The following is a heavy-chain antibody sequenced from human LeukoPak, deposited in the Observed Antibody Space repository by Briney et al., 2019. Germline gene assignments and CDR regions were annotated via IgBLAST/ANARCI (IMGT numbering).Heavy chain of an antibody. CDR2: IYPDESST. CDR3: ARHSTGGDGFDI. D-gene: IGHD4-17*01. Sequence: GESLKISCQGSGYTLHTYWIGRVPQMPGKGLEGMGIIYPDESSTRYNPSSQGQVTLSADKSINTAYRRWSSLEAADTAMYYCARHSTGGDGFDIWGQGTKVIVSS. V-gene: IGHV5-51*01. CDR1: GYTLHTYW. J-gene: IGHJ3*02.